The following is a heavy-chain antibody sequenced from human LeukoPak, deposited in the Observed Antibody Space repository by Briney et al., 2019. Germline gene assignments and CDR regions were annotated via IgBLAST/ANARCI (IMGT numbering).Heavy chain of an antibody. J-gene: IGHJ3*02. CDR1: GFTFSSYW. CDR3: ARNLYMVDDAFDI. Sequence: PGGSLRLSCAASGFTFSSYWMSWVRQAPGKGLEWVANINQDGSEKYYVDSVKGRFTISRDNAKNSLYLQMNSLRAEDTAVYYCARNLYMVDDAFDIWGQGTMVTVSS. D-gene: IGHD3-10*01. CDR2: INQDGSEK. V-gene: IGHV3-7*01.